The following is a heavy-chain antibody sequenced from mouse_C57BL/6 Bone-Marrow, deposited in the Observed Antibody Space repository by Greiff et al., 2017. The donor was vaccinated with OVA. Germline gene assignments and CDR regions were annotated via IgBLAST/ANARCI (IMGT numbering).Heavy chain of an antibody. CDR1: GYTFTSYW. CDR2: IDPNSGGT. D-gene: IGHD2-2*01. Sequence: QVQLKQPGAELVKPGASVKLSCKASGYTFTSYWMHWVKQRPGRGLEWIGRIDPNSGGTKYNEKFKSKATLTVDKPSSTAYMQLSSLTSEDSAVYYCAREDIWLRRDYYAMDYWGQGTSVTVSS. V-gene: IGHV1-72*01. CDR3: AREDIWLRRDYYAMDY. J-gene: IGHJ4*01.